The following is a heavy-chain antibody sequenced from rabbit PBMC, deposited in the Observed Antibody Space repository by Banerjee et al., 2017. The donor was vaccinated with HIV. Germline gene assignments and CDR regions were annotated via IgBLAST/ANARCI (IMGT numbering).Heavy chain of an antibody. CDR2: IYTSSGAT. V-gene: IGHV1S40*01. D-gene: IGHD1-1*01. CDR1: GFSFSSRYF. CDR3: ARGGNYGDL. J-gene: IGHJ6*01. Sequence: QSVEESGGDLVKPGASLTLTCTASGFSFSSRYFMCWVRQAPGKGLEWIACIYTSSGATYYASWAKGRFTISKTSSTTVTLQMTSLTAADTATYFCARGGNYGDLWGQGTLVTVS.